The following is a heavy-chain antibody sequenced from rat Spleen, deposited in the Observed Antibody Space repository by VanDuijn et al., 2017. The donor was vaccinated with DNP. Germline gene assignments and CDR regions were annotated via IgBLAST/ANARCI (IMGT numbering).Heavy chain of an antibody. D-gene: IGHD1-4*01. Sequence: EVQLVESGGDLVQPGRSLKLSCVASGFTFNNYWMTWIRQVPGKGLEWVASITNSGGSTYYPDYVKGRFTISRDNAKNTLYLQMNSLRSEDTATYYCARSNLGFFDYWGQGVMVTVSS. J-gene: IGHJ2*01. CDR3: ARSNLGFFDY. CDR1: GFTFNNYW. V-gene: IGHV5-31*01. CDR2: ITNSGGST.